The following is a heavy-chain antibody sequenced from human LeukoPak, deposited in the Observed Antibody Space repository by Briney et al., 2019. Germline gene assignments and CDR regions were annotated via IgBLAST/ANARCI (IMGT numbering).Heavy chain of an antibody. CDR1: GFTFSNAW. Sequence: GGSLILSCAASGFTFSNAWMSWVRQAPGKGLEWVGRIKSKTDGGTTDYAAPVKGRFTISRDDSKNTLYLQMNSLKTEDTAVYYCTTDGVGGYFDWLSIDYWGQGTLVTVSS. CDR2: IKSKTDGGTT. J-gene: IGHJ4*02. CDR3: TTDGVGGYFDWLSIDY. D-gene: IGHD3-9*01. V-gene: IGHV3-15*01.